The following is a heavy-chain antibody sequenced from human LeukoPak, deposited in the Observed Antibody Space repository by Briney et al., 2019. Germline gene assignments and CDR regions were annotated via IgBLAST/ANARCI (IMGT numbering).Heavy chain of an antibody. J-gene: IGHJ4*02. CDR2: ISYDGSNK. CDR3: AKDRRLGGFDY. V-gene: IGHV3-30*18. Sequence: GRSLRLSCAASGFTFSSYGMHWVRQAPGKGLEWVAVISYDGSNKYYADSVKGRFSISRDNSKNTLYLQMNSLRAEDTAVYYCAKDRRLGGFDYWGQGTLVTVSS. CDR1: GFTFSSYG. D-gene: IGHD1-26*01.